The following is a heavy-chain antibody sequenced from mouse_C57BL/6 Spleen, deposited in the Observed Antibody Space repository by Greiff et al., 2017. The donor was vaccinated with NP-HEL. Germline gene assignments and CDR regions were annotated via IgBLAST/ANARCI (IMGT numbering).Heavy chain of an antibody. CDR2: ISYDGSN. V-gene: IGHV3-6*01. J-gene: IGHJ3*01. CDR1: GYSITSGYY. Sequence: EVKLMESGPGLVKPSQSLSLTCSVTGYSITSGYYWNWIRQFPGNKLEWMGYISYDGSNNYNPSLKNRISITRDTSKNQFFLKLNSVTTEDTATYYCARDHDYDGFAYWGQGTLVTVSA. D-gene: IGHD2-4*01. CDR3: ARDHDYDGFAY.